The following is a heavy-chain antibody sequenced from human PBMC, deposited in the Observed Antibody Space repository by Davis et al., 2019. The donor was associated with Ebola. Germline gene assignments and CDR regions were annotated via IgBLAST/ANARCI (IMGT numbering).Heavy chain of an antibody. J-gene: IGHJ4*02. Sequence: GESLKISCAASGFTFNIFDMHWVRQAPGRGLEWVAFVRSHGSDDHYADSVKGRFTISSDNSKNTLYLQMNSLRAEDTAVYYCARVFYRWAATIYYFDYWGQGTLVTVSS. D-gene: IGHD5-12*01. CDR1: GFTFNIFD. CDR2: VRSHGSDD. CDR3: ARVFYRWAATIYYFDY. V-gene: IGHV3-30*02.